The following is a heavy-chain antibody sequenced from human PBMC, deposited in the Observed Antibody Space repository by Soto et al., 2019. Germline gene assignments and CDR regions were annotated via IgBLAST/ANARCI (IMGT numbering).Heavy chain of an antibody. J-gene: IGHJ6*02. V-gene: IGHV4-59*01. CDR3: ARHNGDYVYYYYYGMDV. CDR2: IYYSGST. D-gene: IGHD4-17*01. Sequence: SGTLSLTCTVSGGSISSYYWSWIRQPPGKGLEWIGYIYYSGSTNYNPSLKSRVTISVDTSKNQFSLKLSSVTAADTAVYYCARHNGDYVYYYYYGMDVWGQGTTVTVS. CDR1: GGSISSYY.